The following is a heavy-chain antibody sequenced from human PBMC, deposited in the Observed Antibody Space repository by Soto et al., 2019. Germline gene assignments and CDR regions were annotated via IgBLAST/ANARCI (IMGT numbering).Heavy chain of an antibody. V-gene: IGHV3-23*01. Sequence: EVQLLESGGGLVQPGGSLRLSCAASGFTFSSYAMSWVRQAPGKGLDWVSAISVSVGSTYYADSVKGRFTISRDNSKNTLYLQMNSLRAEHTAVYYCAKVERAVAGIIDWGQGTLVTVSS. CDR2: ISVSVGST. J-gene: IGHJ4*02. CDR1: GFTFSSYA. D-gene: IGHD6-19*01. CDR3: AKVERAVAGIID.